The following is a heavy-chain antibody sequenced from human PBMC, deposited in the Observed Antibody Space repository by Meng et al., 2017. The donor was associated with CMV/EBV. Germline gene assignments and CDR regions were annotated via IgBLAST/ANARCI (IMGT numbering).Heavy chain of an antibody. CDR1: GDTFTSYG. D-gene: IGHD3-10*01. V-gene: IGHV1-18*01. Sequence: QLLLVQAAAAVKKPGSSVQVSCKAAGDTFTSYGSSWVRRAPEQGVEWMGWISAYNGNTNYAQKLQGRVTMTTDTSTSTAYMELRSLRSDDTAVYYCARAWVGEEYYFDYWGQGTLVTVSS. J-gene: IGHJ4*02. CDR3: ARAWVGEEYYFDY. CDR2: ISAYNGNT.